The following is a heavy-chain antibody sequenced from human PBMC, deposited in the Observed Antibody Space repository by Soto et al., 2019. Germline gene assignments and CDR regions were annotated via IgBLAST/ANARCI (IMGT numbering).Heavy chain of an antibody. D-gene: IGHD1-26*01. CDR2: IIPIFGTA. V-gene: IGHV1-69*01. CDR3: ARDSSGSYGLDC. J-gene: IGHJ4*02. CDR1: GGTFSSYA. Sequence: QVQLVQSGAGVKKPGSSVKVSCKASGGTFSSYAISWVRQAPGQGLEWMGGIIPIFGTANYAQKFQGRVTITADESTSTAYIELSRLRSEGTAVYYCARDSSGSYGLDCWGQGTLVTVSS.